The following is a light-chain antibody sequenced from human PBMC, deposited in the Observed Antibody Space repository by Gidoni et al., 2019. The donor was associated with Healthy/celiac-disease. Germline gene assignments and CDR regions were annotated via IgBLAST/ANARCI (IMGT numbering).Light chain of an antibody. Sequence: DLQMTQSPSTLSASVGDRVTITCRASQSISSWLAWYQQKPGKAPKLLIYDASSLESGVPSRFSGSGSGTEFTLTISSLQPDDFATYYCQQYNSSPETFGQGTKVEIK. CDR3: QQYNSSPET. CDR1: QSISSW. CDR2: DAS. J-gene: IGKJ1*01. V-gene: IGKV1-5*01.